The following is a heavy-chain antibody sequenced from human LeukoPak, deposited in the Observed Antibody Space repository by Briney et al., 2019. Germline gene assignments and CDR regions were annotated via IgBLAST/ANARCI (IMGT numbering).Heavy chain of an antibody. CDR1: GGSISSYY. J-gene: IGHJ4*02. D-gene: IGHD6-19*01. CDR2: IYYSGST. Sequence: TSETLSLTCTVSGGSISSYYWSWIRQPPGKGLEWIGYIYYSGSTNYNPSPKSRVTISVDTSKNQFSLKLSSVTAADTAVYYCARYPNGGWYGFDYWGQGTLVTVSS. CDR3: ARYPNGGWYGFDY. V-gene: IGHV4-59*01.